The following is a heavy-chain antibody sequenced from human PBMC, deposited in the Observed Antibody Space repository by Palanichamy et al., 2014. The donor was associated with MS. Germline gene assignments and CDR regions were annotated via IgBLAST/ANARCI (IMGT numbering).Heavy chain of an antibody. V-gene: IGHV4-61*02. J-gene: IGHJ6*02. Sequence: QVQLQESGPGLVKPSQTLSLTCTVSGASVSRGSFYWSWIRQPAGKGLEWIGRIYTGGSTEYNPSLKSRVTISVDTSKNQVSLKLTSVTAADTAVYYCARDRDSGYTYDGMDVWGPGTTVAVSS. CDR1: GASVSRGSFY. CDR3: ARDRDSGYTYDGMDV. D-gene: IGHD5-12*01. CDR2: IYTGGST.